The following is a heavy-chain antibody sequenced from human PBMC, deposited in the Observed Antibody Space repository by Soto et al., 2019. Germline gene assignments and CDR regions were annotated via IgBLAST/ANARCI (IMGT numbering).Heavy chain of an antibody. J-gene: IGHJ2*01. CDR2: ISSSGSTI. V-gene: IGHV3-48*03. CDR1: GFTFSSYE. CDR3: ARDQAGFDL. D-gene: IGHD3-10*01. Sequence: GGSLRLSCAASGFTFSSYEMNWVRQAPGKGLEWVPYISSSGSTIYYADSVKGRFTISRDNAKNSLYLQMNSLRAEDTAVYYCARDQAGFDLWGRGTLVTVSS.